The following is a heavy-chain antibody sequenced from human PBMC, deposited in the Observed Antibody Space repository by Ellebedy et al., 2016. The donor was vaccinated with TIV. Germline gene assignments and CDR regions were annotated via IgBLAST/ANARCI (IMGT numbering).Heavy chain of an antibody. V-gene: IGHV1-18*04. Sequence: ASVKVSXXASGYTFTSYYMHWVRQAPGQGLEWMGWISAYNGNTNYAQKLQGRVTMTTDTSTSTAYMELRSLRSDDTAVYYCAREGTHMDVWGQGTTVTVSS. J-gene: IGHJ6*02. CDR2: ISAYNGNT. CDR3: AREGTHMDV. D-gene: IGHD1-1*01. CDR1: GYTFTSYY.